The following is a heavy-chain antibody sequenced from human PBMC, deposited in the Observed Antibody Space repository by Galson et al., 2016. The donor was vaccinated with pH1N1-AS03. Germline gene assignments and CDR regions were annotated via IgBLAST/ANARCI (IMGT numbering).Heavy chain of an antibody. CDR2: IKEDGSVK. D-gene: IGHD6-13*01. Sequence: SLRLSCAGSGFTFSSDWMSWVRQAPGKGLEWVANIKEDGSVKYYVDSVKGRFTISRDNAKNSVYLQMNSLRAADTAVYYCARARGAAGSAWGQGTLVTVSS. CDR3: ARARGAAGSA. V-gene: IGHV3-7*03. J-gene: IGHJ4*02. CDR1: GFTFSSDW.